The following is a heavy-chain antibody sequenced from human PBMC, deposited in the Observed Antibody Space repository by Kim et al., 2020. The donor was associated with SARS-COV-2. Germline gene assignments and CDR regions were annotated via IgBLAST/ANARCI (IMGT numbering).Heavy chain of an antibody. J-gene: IGHJ4*02. D-gene: IGHD3-22*01. CDR1: GGSISSYY. CDR2: IYYSGST. CDR3: ARDQGGYYYPEYYFDY. V-gene: IGHV4-59*01. Sequence: SETLSLTCTVSGGSISSYYWSWIRQPPGKGLEWIGYIYYSGSTNYNPSLKSRVTISVDTSKNQFSLKLSSVTAADTAVYYCARDQGGYYYPEYYFDYWGQGTLVTVSS.